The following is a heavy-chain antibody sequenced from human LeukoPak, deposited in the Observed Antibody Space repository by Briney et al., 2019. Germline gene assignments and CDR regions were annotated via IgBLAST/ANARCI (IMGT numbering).Heavy chain of an antibody. V-gene: IGHV4-61*02. CDR2: IYTSGST. CDR1: GGSISSGSYY. D-gene: IGHD2-15*01. J-gene: IGHJ4*02. CDR3: AREGEGSSFDY. Sequence: PSQTLSLTCTVSGGSISSGSYYWSWIRQPAGKGLEWIGRIYTSGSTNYNPSLKSRVTISVDTSKNQFSLKLSSVTAADTAVYYCAREGEGSSFDYWGQGTLVTVSS.